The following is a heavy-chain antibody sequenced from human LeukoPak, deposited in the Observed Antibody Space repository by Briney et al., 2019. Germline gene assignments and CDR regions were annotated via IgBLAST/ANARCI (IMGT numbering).Heavy chain of an antibody. CDR3: AKEGPRVGATGNYYYYYYMDV. CDR2: IWYGGSNK. CDR1: GFTFSSYG. D-gene: IGHD1-26*01. Sequence: PGGSLRLSCAASGFTFSSYGMHWVRQAPGKGLEWVAVIWYGGSNKYYADSVKGRFTISRDNSKNTLYLQMNSLRAEDTAVYYCAKEGPRVGATGNYYYYYYMDVWGKGTTVTVSS. J-gene: IGHJ6*03. V-gene: IGHV3-30*02.